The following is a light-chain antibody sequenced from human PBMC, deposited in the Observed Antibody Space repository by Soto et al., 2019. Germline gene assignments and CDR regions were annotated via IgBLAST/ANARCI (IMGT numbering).Light chain of an antibody. V-gene: IGKV3-15*01. CDR3: QQYDNWPPLT. J-gene: IGKJ4*01. CDR2: DAS. CDR1: QSISNK. Sequence: ELVMTQSPATLSLSPGEGATLSCRASQSISNKLAWYQQKPGQAPRLLMYDASTSATDIPARFSGSGSGAEFNLTITSLQSKDFAVYYCQQYDNWPPLTFGGGTKVDIK.